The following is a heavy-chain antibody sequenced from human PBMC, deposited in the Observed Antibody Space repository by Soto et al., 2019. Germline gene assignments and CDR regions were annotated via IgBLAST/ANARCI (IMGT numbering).Heavy chain of an antibody. CDR2: IIPIFGTA. D-gene: IGHD2-2*01. CDR3: ARHVPAAGYYYGMDV. J-gene: IGHJ6*02. V-gene: IGHV1-69*13. Sequence: GASVKVSCKASGGTFSRYAISWVGQAPGQGLEWMGGIIPIFGTANYAQKFQGRVTITADESTSTAYMELSSLRSEDTAVYYCARHVPAAGYYYGMDVWGQGTTVTVSS. CDR1: GGTFSRYA.